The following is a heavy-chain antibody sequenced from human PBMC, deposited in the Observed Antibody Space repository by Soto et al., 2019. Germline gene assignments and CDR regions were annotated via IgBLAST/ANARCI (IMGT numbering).Heavy chain of an antibody. CDR1: GLSFSSSW. J-gene: IGHJ4*02. V-gene: IGHV3-7*01. Sequence: DVQLVESGGGLVQPGGSLRLSCAASGLSFSSSWMTWIRQAPGQGLEWVAELNPDGTAKFYVDSVKGRFAISRDNAKNSLYLQMNNLRADDTAVYCCARDPAFGAADYWGQGTLVTVSS. D-gene: IGHD3-16*01. CDR2: LNPDGTAK. CDR3: ARDPAFGAADY.